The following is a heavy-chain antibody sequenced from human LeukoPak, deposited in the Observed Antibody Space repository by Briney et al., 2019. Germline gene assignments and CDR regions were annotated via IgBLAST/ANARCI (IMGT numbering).Heavy chain of an antibody. CDR1: GYSFTSYW. CDR3: ARVVRDGSGSYLPPHWFDP. J-gene: IGHJ5*02. Sequence: GESLKISCKGSGYSFTSYWIGRVRQMPGKGLEWMGIIYPGDSDTRYSPSFQGQVTISADKSTSTAYMELSSLRSEDTAVYYCARVVRDGSGSYLPPHWFDPWGQGTLVTVSS. CDR2: IYPGDSDT. D-gene: IGHD3-10*01. V-gene: IGHV5-51*01.